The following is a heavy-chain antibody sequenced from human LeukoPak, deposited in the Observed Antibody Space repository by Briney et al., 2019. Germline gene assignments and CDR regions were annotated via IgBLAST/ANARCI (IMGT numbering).Heavy chain of an antibody. Sequence: PSETLSLTCTVSGGSIISSSYYWGWIRQPPGKGLEWIGSIYYSGSTYYNPSLKSRVTISVDTSKNQFSLKLSSVTAAATAVYYRGIHNSPYYYDSSGTNQFDYWGQGTLVTVSS. CDR1: GGSIISSSYY. CDR3: GIHNSPYYYDSSGTNQFDY. V-gene: IGHV4-39*01. CDR2: IYYSGST. D-gene: IGHD3-22*01. J-gene: IGHJ4*02.